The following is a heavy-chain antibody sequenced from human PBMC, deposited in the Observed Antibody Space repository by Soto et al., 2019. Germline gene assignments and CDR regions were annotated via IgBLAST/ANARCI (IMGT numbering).Heavy chain of an antibody. Sequence: EVQLVESGGGLIQAGGSLRLSCAASGFSVRNTYMSWVRQAPGKGLEWVSVIYDGGSTSYADSVKGRFTISRDNSKNTLFIKMNRLRTEDTAVYYCAKGPRLRLDYWGQGTLVTVSS. D-gene: IGHD5-18*01. J-gene: IGHJ4*02. CDR3: AKGPRLRLDY. CDR1: GFSVRNTY. CDR2: IYDGGST. V-gene: IGHV3-53*01.